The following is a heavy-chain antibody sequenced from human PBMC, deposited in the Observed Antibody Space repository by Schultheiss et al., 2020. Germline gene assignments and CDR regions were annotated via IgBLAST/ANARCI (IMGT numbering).Heavy chain of an antibody. Sequence: GGSLRLSCAASGFTFSNYGMHWVRQAPGKGLEWVAVIAYDGSNIQYGDSVKGRFTISRDNSRNTLYLQMNSMRVEDTAVYYCAKGRDGAGLGGLDSWGQGTLVTVSS. CDR3: AKGRDGAGLGGLDS. J-gene: IGHJ4*02. V-gene: IGHV3-30*18. D-gene: IGHD5-24*01. CDR2: IAYDGSNI. CDR1: GFTFSNYG.